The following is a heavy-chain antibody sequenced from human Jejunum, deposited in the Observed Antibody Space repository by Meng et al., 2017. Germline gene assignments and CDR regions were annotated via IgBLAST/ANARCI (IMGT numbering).Heavy chain of an antibody. V-gene: IGHV3-15*01. CDR1: GFTSSDAW. Sequence: GESLKISCAASGFTSSDAWMTWVRQAPGMGLEYVGHIKSITDGGTTDYAAPVKGRFTISRDDSKNMVDLQMISLKTEDTAVYYCTAARGYKYGSDCWGQGTLVTVSS. CDR2: IKSITDGGTT. J-gene: IGHJ4*02. CDR3: TAARGYKYGSDC. D-gene: IGHD3-10*01.